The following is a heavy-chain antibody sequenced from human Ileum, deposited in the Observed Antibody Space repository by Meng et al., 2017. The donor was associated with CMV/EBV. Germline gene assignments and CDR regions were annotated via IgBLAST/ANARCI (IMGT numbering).Heavy chain of an antibody. CDR1: GFTYSNFW. CDR3: VRADIVVFDY. V-gene: IGHV3-7*04. D-gene: IGHD2-15*01. CDR2: IKQDGSAT. Sequence: GESLKISCAVSGFTYSNFWMSWVRQSPGMGLEWVANIKQDGSATYYADSVKGRFTISRDNAKNSLYLQMDNLRADDTAVYYCVRADIVVFDYLGHGTLVTVSS. J-gene: IGHJ5*01.